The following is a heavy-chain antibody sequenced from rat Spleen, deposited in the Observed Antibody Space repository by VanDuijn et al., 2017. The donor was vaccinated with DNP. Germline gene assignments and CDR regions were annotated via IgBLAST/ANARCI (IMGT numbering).Heavy chain of an antibody. CDR3: ARWGDYFDY. J-gene: IGHJ2*01. V-gene: IGHV3-1*01. Sequence: EVQFQESGPGLVKPSQSLSLTCSVTGYSITSNYWGWIRRFPGNKMEYIGNINYSGRTHYNPSLKSRISITRDTSKNQFFLQLNSVTTEDTATYYCARWGDYFDYWGQGVMVTVSS. CDR1: GYSITSNY. CDR2: INYSGRT.